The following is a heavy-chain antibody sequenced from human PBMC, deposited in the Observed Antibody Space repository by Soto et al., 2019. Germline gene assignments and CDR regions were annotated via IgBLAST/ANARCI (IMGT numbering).Heavy chain of an antibody. CDR3: ARDRDSSGWYSPDFDL. Sequence: GASVKVSCKASGYTFTSYAMHWVRQAPGQRLEWMGWINAGNGNTKYSQKFQGRVTITRDTSASTAYMELSSLRSEDTAVYYCARDRDSSGWYSPDFDLWGPGTLVTVSS. J-gene: IGHJ4*02. CDR2: INAGNGNT. CDR1: GYTFTSYA. V-gene: IGHV1-3*01. D-gene: IGHD6-19*01.